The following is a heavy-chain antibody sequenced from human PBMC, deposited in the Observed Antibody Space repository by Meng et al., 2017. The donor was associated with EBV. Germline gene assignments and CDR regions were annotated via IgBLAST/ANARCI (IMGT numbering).Heavy chain of an antibody. Sequence: QVQLGQSGAEVKKPGASVKVSCKASGYTFTGYYMHWVRQAAGQGLEWMGRINPNSGGTNYAQKFQGRVTMTRDTSISTAYMELSRLRSDDTAVYYCARVGIAVAGTRDYWGQGTLVTVSS. CDR3: ARVGIAVAGTRDY. CDR1: GYTFTGYY. D-gene: IGHD6-19*01. J-gene: IGHJ4*02. CDR2: INPNSGGT. V-gene: IGHV1-2*06.